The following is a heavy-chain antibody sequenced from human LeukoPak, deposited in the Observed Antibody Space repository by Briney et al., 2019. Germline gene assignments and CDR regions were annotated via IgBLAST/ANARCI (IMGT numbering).Heavy chain of an antibody. Sequence: PSETLSLTCTVSGGSISSGDYYWSWIRQPAGKGLEWIGRIYTSGSTNYNPSLKSRVTISVGTSKNQFSLKLSSVTAADTAVYYCARKGHIAAAESHWYFDLWGRGTLVTVSS. CDR2: IYTSGST. CDR1: GGSISSGDYY. V-gene: IGHV4-61*02. J-gene: IGHJ2*01. D-gene: IGHD6-13*01. CDR3: ARKGHIAAAESHWYFDL.